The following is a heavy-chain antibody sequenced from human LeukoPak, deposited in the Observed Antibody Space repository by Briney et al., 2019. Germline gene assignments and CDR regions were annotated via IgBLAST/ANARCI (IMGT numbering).Heavy chain of an antibody. CDR3: AKVERSIGVAGTDY. J-gene: IGHJ4*02. D-gene: IGHD6-19*01. V-gene: IGHV3-74*01. Sequence: GGSLRLSCAASGFTFSNYWMHWVRQAPGKGLVWLSGINSEGINTAYADSVKGRFTITRDNAKNTLYLQMNSLGAEDTAVYYCAKVERSIGVAGTDYWGQGTLVTVSS. CDR2: INSEGINT. CDR1: GFTFSNYW.